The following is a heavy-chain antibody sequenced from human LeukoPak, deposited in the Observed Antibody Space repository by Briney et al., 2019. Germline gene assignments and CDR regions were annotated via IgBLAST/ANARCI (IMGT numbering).Heavy chain of an antibody. CDR2: IYSGGSA. CDR3: ARRPAAKYYYYGMDV. Sequence: GGSLRLSCAASGFTVSSNYMSWIRQAPGKGLEWVSVIYSGGSAYYADSVKGRFTISRDNSKNTLYLQMNSLRAEDTAVYYCARRPAAKYYYYGMDVWGQGTTVTVSS. V-gene: IGHV3-53*01. D-gene: IGHD2-2*01. J-gene: IGHJ6*02. CDR1: GFTVSSNY.